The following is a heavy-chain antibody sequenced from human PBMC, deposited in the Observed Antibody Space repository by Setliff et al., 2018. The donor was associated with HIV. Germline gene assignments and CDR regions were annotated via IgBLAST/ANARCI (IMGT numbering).Heavy chain of an antibody. CDR2: IHAGNGYT. CDR1: GYTFTSYA. CDR3: ARIWGIPPLYYFDY. Sequence: VSCKASGYTFTSYAMHWVRQAPGQRLEWMGWIHAGNGYTKYSQKFQGRVTFTRDTSASAAYMDLSSLRSEDTAVYYCARIWGIPPLYYFDYWGQGTLVTVS. V-gene: IGHV1-3*01. D-gene: IGHD3-16*01. J-gene: IGHJ4*02.